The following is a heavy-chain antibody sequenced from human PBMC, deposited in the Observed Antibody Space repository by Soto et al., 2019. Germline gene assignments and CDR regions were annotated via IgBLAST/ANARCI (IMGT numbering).Heavy chain of an antibody. V-gene: IGHV1-8*02. Sequence: ASVKVSCKASGYTFTNNDVSWLRQATGQGLEWMVWMNPGSGDTGYAQKFQGRVTMTRDISIATAYMELNSLTSEDTAIYYCARMESFGSLNWFDPWGQGTLVTVSS. CDR3: ARMESFGSLNWFDP. J-gene: IGHJ5*02. D-gene: IGHD5-18*01. CDR2: MNPGSGDT. CDR1: GYTFTNND.